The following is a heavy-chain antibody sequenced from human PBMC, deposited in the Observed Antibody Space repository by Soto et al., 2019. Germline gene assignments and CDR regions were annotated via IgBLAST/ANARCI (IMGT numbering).Heavy chain of an antibody. J-gene: IGHJ4*02. V-gene: IGHV1-3*01. CDR2: INAGNGNT. Sequence: ASVKVSCKASGYTFTSYAMHWVRQAPGQRLEWMGWINAGNGNTNYADSVKGRFTISRDNAMNSLYLQMNSLRAEDTAVYYCARLRLTGYFDYWGQGTLVTVSS. CDR3: ARLRLTGYFDY. CDR1: GYTFTSYA.